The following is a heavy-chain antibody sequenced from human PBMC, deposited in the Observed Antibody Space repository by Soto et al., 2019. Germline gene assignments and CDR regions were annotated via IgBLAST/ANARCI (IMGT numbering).Heavy chain of an antibody. CDR3: AKDNTHCSGGSCYGCDF. CDR1: GFTFSSYA. V-gene: IGHV3-30*18. J-gene: IGHJ4*02. CDR2: ISYDGSNK. D-gene: IGHD2-15*01. Sequence: VQLLESGGGLVQPGGSLRLSCAASGFTFSSYAMSWVRQAPGKGLEWVAVISYDGSNKYYGDSVKGRFTISRDNSKNTVSLQMNSLRDEDTAVYYCAKDNTHCSGGSCYGCDFWGQGTLVSVSS.